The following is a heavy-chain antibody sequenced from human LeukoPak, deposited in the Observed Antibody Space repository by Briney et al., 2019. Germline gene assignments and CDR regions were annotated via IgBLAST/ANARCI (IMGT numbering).Heavy chain of an antibody. CDR1: GFTFDDYA. Sequence: PGGSLRLSCAASGFTFDDYAMHWVRQAPGKGLEWVSGISWNSGSIGYADSVKGRFTISRDNAKSSLYLQMNNLRAEDTAVYFCVSGFLQWLYWGQGTLVTVSS. V-gene: IGHV3-9*01. CDR2: ISWNSGSI. J-gene: IGHJ4*02. CDR3: VSGFLQWLY. D-gene: IGHD3-3*01.